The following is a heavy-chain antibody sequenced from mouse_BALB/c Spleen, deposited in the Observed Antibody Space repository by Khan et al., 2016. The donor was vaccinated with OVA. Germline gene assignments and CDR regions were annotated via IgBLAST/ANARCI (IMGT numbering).Heavy chain of an antibody. CDR2: IWGDGTT. CDR1: GFSLTSYG. Sequence: QVQLKESGPGLVAPSQSLSITCTVSGFSLTSYGVSWVRQPPGKGLEWLGVIWGDGTTNYYSALISRLSTSKDNSKSQVFLKLNSQQTHDTATYYCAIYGSRDWYFNVWGAGTTVTVSS. CDR3: AIYGSRDWYFNV. D-gene: IGHD1-1*01. J-gene: IGHJ1*01. V-gene: IGHV2-3*01.